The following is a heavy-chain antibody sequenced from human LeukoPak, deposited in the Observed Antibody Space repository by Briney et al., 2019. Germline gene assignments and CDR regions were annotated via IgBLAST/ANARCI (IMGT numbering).Heavy chain of an antibody. CDR1: GYTFTSYA. V-gene: IGHV1-3*01. J-gene: IGHJ3*02. CDR3: AVDWLHDAFDI. Sequence: VSVKVSCKASGYTFTSYAMHWVRQAPGQRLEWMGWINAGNGNTKYSQKFQGRVTIARDTSASTAYMELSSLRSEDTAVYYCAVDWLHDAFDIWGQGTMVTVPS. D-gene: IGHD3-9*01. CDR2: INAGNGNT.